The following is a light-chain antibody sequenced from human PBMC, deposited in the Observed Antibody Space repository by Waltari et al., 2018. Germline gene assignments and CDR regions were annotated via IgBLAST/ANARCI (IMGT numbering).Light chain of an antibody. J-gene: IGLJ2*01. CDR1: STDVAFYDF. V-gene: IGLV2-8*01. Sequence: QSALTQPPSASASPGQSVSISCTGTSTDVAFYDFVSWYKQDPGKAPKLIIYDVNKRPSGVPGRFSGSKSGNTASLIVSGLQADDEAYYYCSSYAGDNILIFGGGTKLTV. CDR2: DVN. CDR3: SSYAGDNILI.